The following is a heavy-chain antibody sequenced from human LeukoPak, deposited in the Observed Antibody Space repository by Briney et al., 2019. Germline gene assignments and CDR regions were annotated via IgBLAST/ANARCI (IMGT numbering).Heavy chain of an antibody. CDR2: ISAYNGNT. D-gene: IGHD1-26*01. V-gene: IGHV1-18*01. J-gene: IGHJ6*04. CDR3: ARNQYSGSYSPRDGMDV. CDR1: GYTFISYG. Sequence: GASVKVSCKASGYTFISYGISWVRQAPGQGLEWMGWISAYNGNTNYAQKLQGRVTMTTDTSTSTAYMELRSLRSDDTAVYYCARNQYSGSYSPRDGMDVWGKGTTVTVSS.